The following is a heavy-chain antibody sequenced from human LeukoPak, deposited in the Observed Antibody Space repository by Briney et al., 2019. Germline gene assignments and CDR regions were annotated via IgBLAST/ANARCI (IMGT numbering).Heavy chain of an antibody. Sequence: PGGSLRLSCAASGFTFSDYYMSWIRQAPGKGLEWVSYISSSSSTIYYADSVKGRFTISRDNAKNSLYLQMNSLRAEDTAVYYCARDLDYGGNSFDYWGQGTLVTVSS. J-gene: IGHJ4*02. V-gene: IGHV3-11*04. CDR1: GFTFSDYY. CDR3: ARDLDYGGNSFDY. D-gene: IGHD4-23*01. CDR2: ISSSSSTI.